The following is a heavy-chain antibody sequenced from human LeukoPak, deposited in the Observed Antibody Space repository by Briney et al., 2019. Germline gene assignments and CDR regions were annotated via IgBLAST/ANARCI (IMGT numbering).Heavy chain of an antibody. CDR1: GFTFSSYW. J-gene: IGHJ4*02. CDR2: INTDGSST. CDR3: ARAKGFGPRRPLDY. Sequence: GGSLRLSCAASGFTFSSYWMHWVRQAPGKGLVWVSRINTDGSSTSYADSVKGRFTISRDNAKNTLYLQMNSLRAEDTAVYYCARAKGFGPRRPLDYWGQGTLVTVSS. D-gene: IGHD3-10*01. V-gene: IGHV3-74*01.